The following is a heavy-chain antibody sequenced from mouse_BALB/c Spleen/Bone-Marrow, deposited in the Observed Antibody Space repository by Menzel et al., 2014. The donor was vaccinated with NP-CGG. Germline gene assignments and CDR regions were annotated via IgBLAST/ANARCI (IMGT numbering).Heavy chain of an antibody. J-gene: IGHJ2*01. CDR1: GFNIKDTY. CDR2: IVPANGNT. CDR3: ASYDYGYYFDY. Sequence: VQLQQSGAELGKPGASVKLSCTTSGFNIKDTYMHWVKLRPEQGLEWIGRIVPANGNTKYAPKFQGKATITADTSSNTAYLQLSSLTSEDTAVYFCASYDYGYYFDYWGQGTTLTVSS. V-gene: IGHV14-3*02. D-gene: IGHD2-4*01.